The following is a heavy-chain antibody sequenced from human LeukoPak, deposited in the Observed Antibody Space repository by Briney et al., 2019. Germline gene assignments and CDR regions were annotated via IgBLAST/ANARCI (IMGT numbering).Heavy chain of an antibody. CDR2: IFYSGST. V-gene: IGHV4-61*08. D-gene: IGHD1-26*01. CDR3: ARGARGSYSY. Sequence: SETLSLTCTVSGGSVSSGGYYWSWIRQPPGKGLEWIGYIFYSGSTNYNPSLKSRVTISVDTSKNQFSLNLSSVTAADTAVYYCARGARGSYSYWGQGTLVTVSS. CDR1: GGSVSSGGYY. J-gene: IGHJ4*02.